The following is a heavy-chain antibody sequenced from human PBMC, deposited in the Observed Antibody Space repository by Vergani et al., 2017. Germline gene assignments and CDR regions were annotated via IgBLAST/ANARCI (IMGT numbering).Heavy chain of an antibody. V-gene: IGHV1-18*01. Sequence: QVQLVQSGAEVKKPGASVKVSCKASGYTFTSYGISWVRQAPGQGLEWMGWISAYNGNTNYAQKLQGRVTMTTDTSTSTAYMELRSLRSDDTAVDYCAGKAGVGDYASYYYYYYGMDVWGQGTTVTVSS. CDR2: ISAYNGNT. CDR1: GYTFTSYG. CDR3: AGKAGVGDYASYYYYYYGMDV. D-gene: IGHD4-17*01. J-gene: IGHJ6*02.